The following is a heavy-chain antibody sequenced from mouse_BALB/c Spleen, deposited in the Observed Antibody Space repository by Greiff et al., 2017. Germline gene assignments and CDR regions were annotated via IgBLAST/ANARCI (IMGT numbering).Heavy chain of an antibody. CDR2: ISSGGST. Sequence: EVQGVESGGGLVKPGGSLKLSCAASGFTFSSYAMSWVRQTPEKRLEWVASISSGGSTYYPDSVKGRFTISRDNARNILYLQMSSLRSEDTAMYYCARGVGDFAYWGQGTLVTVSA. J-gene: IGHJ3*01. CDR3: ARGVGDFAY. V-gene: IGHV5-6-5*01. CDR1: GFTFSSYA.